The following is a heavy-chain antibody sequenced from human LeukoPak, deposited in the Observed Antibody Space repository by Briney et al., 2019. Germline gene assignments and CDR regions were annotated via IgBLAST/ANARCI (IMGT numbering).Heavy chain of an antibody. V-gene: IGHV1-2*02. CDR2: INPNSGGT. CDR3: ARDLTSGYFKGDY. D-gene: IGHD3-22*01. J-gene: IGHJ4*02. CDR1: GYTFTGYY. Sequence: GASVKVSCKASGYTFTGYYMHWVRQAPGQGLEWMGWINPNSGGTNYAQKFQGRVTVTRDTSISTAYMELSRLRSDDTAVYYCARDLTSGYFKGDYWGQGTLVTVSS.